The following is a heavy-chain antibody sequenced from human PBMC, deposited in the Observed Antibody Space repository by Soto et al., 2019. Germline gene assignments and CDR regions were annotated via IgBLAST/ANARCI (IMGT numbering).Heavy chain of an antibody. J-gene: IGHJ2*01. V-gene: IGHV2-5*02. CDR3: QPSIYHYDNSGDYTYGYFDL. CDR2: IYWDDDK. D-gene: IGHD3-22*01. Sequence: QITLKESGPTLVKPTQTLTLTCTFSGFSLETSGMGMSWIRQPPGKALEWLALIYWDDDKRYSPSLKNRLTLTNDTTINQVSFTSTNVYPVDTSPTYGQPSIYHYDNSGDYTYGYFDLWGRGTLVTVSS. CDR1: GFSLETSGMG.